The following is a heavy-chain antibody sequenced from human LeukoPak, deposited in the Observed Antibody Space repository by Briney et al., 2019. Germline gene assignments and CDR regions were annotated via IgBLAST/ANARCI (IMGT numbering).Heavy chain of an antibody. CDR3: ARDYRAVAGHTFDY. CDR2: ISYDGSNK. V-gene: IGHV3-30-3*01. J-gene: IGHJ4*02. CDR1: GFNVSNNY. D-gene: IGHD6-19*01. Sequence: LAGGSVRLSCAASGFNVSNNYMNWIRQAPGKGLEWVAVISYDGSNKYYADSVKGRFTISRDNSKNTLYLQMNSLRAEDTAVYYCARDYRAVAGHTFDYWGQGTLVTVSS.